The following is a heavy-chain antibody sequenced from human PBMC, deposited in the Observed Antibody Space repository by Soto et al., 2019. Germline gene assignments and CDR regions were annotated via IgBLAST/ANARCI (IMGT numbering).Heavy chain of an antibody. V-gene: IGHV4-34*01. J-gene: IGHJ4*02. CDR2: INHSGST. CDR3: ARGGRFRPVRGPSSGYYLDY. D-gene: IGHD3-22*01. Sequence: SETLSLTCAVYGGSFSGYYWSWIRQPPGEGLEWIGEINHSGSTNYNLSLKSRVTISVDTSKNQFSLKLSSVTAADTAVYYCARGGRFRPVRGPSSGYYLDYWGQGTLVTVSS. CDR1: GGSFSGYY.